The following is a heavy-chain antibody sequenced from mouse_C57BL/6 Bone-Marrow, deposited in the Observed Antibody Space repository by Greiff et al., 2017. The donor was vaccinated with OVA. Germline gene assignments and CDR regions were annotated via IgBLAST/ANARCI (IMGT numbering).Heavy chain of an antibody. Sequence: QVQLQQPGAELVRPGSSVQLSCKASGYTFTSYWMDWVKQRPGQGLEWIGNIYPSDSETHYNQKFKDKATLTVDKSSSTAYMQLSSLTSEDSAVYYCARELLLDYWGQGTTLTVSS. V-gene: IGHV1-61*01. J-gene: IGHJ2*01. CDR2: IYPSDSET. CDR1: GYTFTSYW. D-gene: IGHD2-1*01. CDR3: ARELLLDY.